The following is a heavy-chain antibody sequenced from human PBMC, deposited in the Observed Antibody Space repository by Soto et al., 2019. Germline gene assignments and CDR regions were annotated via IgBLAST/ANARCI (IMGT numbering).Heavy chain of an antibody. CDR1: GFTFSSYA. V-gene: IGHV3-23*01. CDR2: ISGSGGST. J-gene: IGHJ6*02. Sequence: PGGSLRLSCAASGFTFSSYAMSWVRQAPGKGLEWVSAISGSGGSTYYADSVKGRFTISRDNSKNTLYLQMNSLRAEDTAVYYCARYYDILTGYYRPGDYYYGMDVWGQGTTVTVSS. CDR3: ARYYDILTGYYRPGDYYYGMDV. D-gene: IGHD3-9*01.